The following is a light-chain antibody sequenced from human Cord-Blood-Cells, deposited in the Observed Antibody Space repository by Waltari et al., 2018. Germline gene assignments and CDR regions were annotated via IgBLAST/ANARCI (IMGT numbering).Light chain of an antibody. CDR3: QQRRNWPQT. CDR2: DAS. CDR1: QSVSSY. J-gene: IGKJ1*01. V-gene: IGKV3-11*01. Sequence: IVLTQSPATLSLSPVERATLSCRASQSVSSYLAWYQQKPGQAPRLLIYDASNRATGIPDRFSGSGSGTDFTLTISSLEPEDFAVYYCQQRRNWPQTFGQGTKVEIK.